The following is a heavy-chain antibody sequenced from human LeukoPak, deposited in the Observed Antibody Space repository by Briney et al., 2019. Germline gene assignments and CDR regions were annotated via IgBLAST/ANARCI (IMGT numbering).Heavy chain of an antibody. CDR3: ARGYYDSSGYFRVVPGTLKFDY. J-gene: IGHJ4*02. V-gene: IGHV4-34*01. CDR1: GGSFNSYY. D-gene: IGHD3-22*01. Sequence: SETLSLTCAVYGGSFNSYYWNWVRQPPGKGLEWIGEIDHFGSTNYNPSLKSRVTISLDTSKNQFSLKLTSVSAADTAVYFCARGYYDSSGYFRVVPGTLKFDYWGQGILVIVSS. CDR2: IDHFGST.